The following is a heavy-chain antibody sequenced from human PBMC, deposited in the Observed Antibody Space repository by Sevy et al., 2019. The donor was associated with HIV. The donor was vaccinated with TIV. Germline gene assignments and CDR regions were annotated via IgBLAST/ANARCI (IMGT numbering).Heavy chain of an antibody. CDR3: ARDVVDILVPTEIMHYGMDV. CDR2: ISYDGSNK. CDR1: GFTFSSYA. J-gene: IGHJ6*02. Sequence: GGSLRLSCAASGFTFSSYAMHWVRQAPGKGLEWVAVISYDGSNKYYADSVKGRFTISRDNSKNTLYLQMNSLRAEDTAVYYCARDVVDILVPTEIMHYGMDVRGQGTTATVSS. D-gene: IGHD2-2*03. V-gene: IGHV3-30*04.